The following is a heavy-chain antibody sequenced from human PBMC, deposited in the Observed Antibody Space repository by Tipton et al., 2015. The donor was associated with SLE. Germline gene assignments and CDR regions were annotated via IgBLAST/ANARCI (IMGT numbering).Heavy chain of an antibody. Sequence: TLSLTCSVSNGAISNYYWTWIRQPPGKGLEWIGSIYYSGGTFYNPSLKGRVTISLDTSKNQFSLKLNSVTAADTAVYYCARALYDTSGYRIDYWGQGILVTVSS. CDR3: ARALYDTSGYRIDY. CDR1: NGAISNYY. CDR2: IYYSGGT. V-gene: IGHV4-59*04. J-gene: IGHJ4*02. D-gene: IGHD3-22*01.